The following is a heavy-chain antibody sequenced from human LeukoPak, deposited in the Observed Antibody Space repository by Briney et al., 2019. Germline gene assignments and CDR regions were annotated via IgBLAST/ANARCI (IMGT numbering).Heavy chain of an antibody. CDR1: GGSISSSSYY. J-gene: IGHJ4*02. CDR3: ARSEMATILGFDY. Sequence: SETLSLTCTVSGGSISSSSYYWGWIRQPPGKGLEWIGSIYYSGSTYYNPSLKSRVTISVDTSKNQFSLKLSSVTAADTAVYYCARSEMATILGFDYWGQGTLVTVSS. CDR2: IYYSGST. V-gene: IGHV4-39*07. D-gene: IGHD5-24*01.